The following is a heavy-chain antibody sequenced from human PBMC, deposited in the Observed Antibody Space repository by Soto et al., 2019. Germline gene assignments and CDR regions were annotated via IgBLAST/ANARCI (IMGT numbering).Heavy chain of an antibody. CDR1: GGSISSGGYY. CDR2: IYYSGST. Sequence: QVQLQESGPGLVKPSQTLSLTCTVSGGSISSGGYYWSWIRQHPGKGLEWIGYIYYSGSTYYNPYLKSRVTISVDTSKNQFSQKLSSVTAADTAVYYCARVLRYFDWFRAAQDSEYFQHWGQGTLVTVSS. V-gene: IGHV4-31*03. J-gene: IGHJ1*01. D-gene: IGHD3-9*01. CDR3: ARVLRYFDWFRAAQDSEYFQH.